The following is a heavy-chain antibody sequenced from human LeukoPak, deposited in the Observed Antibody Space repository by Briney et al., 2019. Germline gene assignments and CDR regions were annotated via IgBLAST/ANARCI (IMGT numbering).Heavy chain of an antibody. CDR3: ARVEGYGDYLYYFDY. J-gene: IGHJ4*02. CDR1: GYTFTGYY. D-gene: IGHD4-17*01. Sequence: ASVKASCKASGYTFTGYYMHWVRQAPGQGLEGMGWINPNSGGTNYAQKFQGRVTMTRDTSISTAYMELSRLRSDDTAVYYCARVEGYGDYLYYFDYWGQGTLVTVSS. CDR2: INPNSGGT. V-gene: IGHV1-2*02.